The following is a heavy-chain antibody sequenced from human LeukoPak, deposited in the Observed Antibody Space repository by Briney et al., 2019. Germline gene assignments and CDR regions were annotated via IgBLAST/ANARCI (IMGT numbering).Heavy chain of an antibody. CDR2: ILSRGTT. CDR1: GDSLSSY. V-gene: IGHV4-59*12. D-gene: IGHD2-15*01. Sequence: SETLSLTCTVSGDSLSSYWSWIGQPPGNGLEWIGCILSRGTTNYNPSLKSRVTMSVDTTKNQFSLKLSSVTAADTAVYYCARGRGSGLYFGYWDQGTLVTVSS. J-gene: IGHJ4*02. CDR3: ARGRGSGLYFGY.